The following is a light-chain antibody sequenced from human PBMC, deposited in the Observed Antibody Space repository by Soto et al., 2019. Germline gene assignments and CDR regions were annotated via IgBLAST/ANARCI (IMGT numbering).Light chain of an antibody. V-gene: IGKV3-11*02. CDR1: QSISGY. Sequence: EIVLTPSPATLSLSPGEKATLSCRASQSISGYLGWYQQKPGQAPRLLIYADSNRATGIPARFSGSGSGREFTLTISSLEPEDFSVYYCQQRYNWPITFGQGTRLEIK. CDR2: ADS. CDR3: QQRYNWPIT. J-gene: IGKJ5*01.